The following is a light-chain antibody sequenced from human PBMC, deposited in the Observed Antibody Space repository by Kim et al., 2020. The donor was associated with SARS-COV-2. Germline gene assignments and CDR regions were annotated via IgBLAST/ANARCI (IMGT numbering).Light chain of an antibody. CDR3: QQYYSTPIT. Sequence: DIVMTQSPDSLAVSLGERATINCKSSQSVLYTSNNKNYLAWYQQKPRQPPKLLIYWASTRESGVPDRFSGSGSGTDSTLTIDSLQAEDVAVYYCQQYYSTPITFGQGTRLEIK. CDR2: WAS. CDR1: QSVLYTSNNKNY. V-gene: IGKV4-1*01. J-gene: IGKJ5*01.